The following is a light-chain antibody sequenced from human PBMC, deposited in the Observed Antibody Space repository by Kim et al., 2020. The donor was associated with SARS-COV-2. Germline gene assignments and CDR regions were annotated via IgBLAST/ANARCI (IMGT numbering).Light chain of an antibody. Sequence: GQPIAISCTGTSSDVGGYNYVSWYQQHPGKAPKFLIYDVSIRASGVSDRFSGSKSGNTASLTISGLQAEDEADYYCSSYTSTSTHVFGTGTKVTVL. CDR2: DVS. CDR3: SSYTSTSTHV. J-gene: IGLJ1*01. V-gene: IGLV2-14*03. CDR1: SSDVGGYNY.